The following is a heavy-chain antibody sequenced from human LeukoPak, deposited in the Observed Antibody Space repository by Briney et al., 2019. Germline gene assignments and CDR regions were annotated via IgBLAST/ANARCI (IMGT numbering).Heavy chain of an antibody. Sequence: AGGSLRLSCAASGLTFSSYAVSWVRQAPGKGLEWVSAISGSGDTSFYADSVKGRFTISRDNSKKTLYLQLDSLRVDDTAVYYCARGTTTRYFDYWGQGTLVTVSS. CDR3: ARGTTTRYFDY. CDR1: GLTFSSYA. V-gene: IGHV3-23*01. J-gene: IGHJ4*02. CDR2: ISGSGDTS. D-gene: IGHD1-26*01.